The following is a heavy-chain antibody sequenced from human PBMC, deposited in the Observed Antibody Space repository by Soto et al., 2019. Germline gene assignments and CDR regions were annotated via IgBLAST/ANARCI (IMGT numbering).Heavy chain of an antibody. CDR3: ARGLLDYYGSGSYYQIESHFDY. CDR1: GFTFSSYW. J-gene: IGHJ4*02. D-gene: IGHD3-10*01. Sequence: SLRISCAASGFTFSSYWMHWVRQAPGTGLVWVSRINSDGSSTSYADSVKGRFTISRDNAKNTLYLQMNSLRAEDTAVYYCARGLLDYYGSGSYYQIESHFDYWGQRTLVTVPQ. V-gene: IGHV3-74*01. CDR2: INSDGSST.